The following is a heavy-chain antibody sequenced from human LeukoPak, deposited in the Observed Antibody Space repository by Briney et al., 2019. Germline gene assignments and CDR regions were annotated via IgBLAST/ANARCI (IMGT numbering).Heavy chain of an antibody. D-gene: IGHD6-19*01. Sequence: GGSLRLSCAASGFTFSSYAMSCVRQAPGKGLEWVSVISASGDYTYYADSVKGRFTISRDNSKNTLYLQMNSLRAEDTAVYYCAKDRGYSSGRDFDFWGQGTLVTVSS. CDR1: GFTFSSYA. V-gene: IGHV3-23*01. J-gene: IGHJ4*02. CDR2: ISASGDYT. CDR3: AKDRGYSSGRDFDF.